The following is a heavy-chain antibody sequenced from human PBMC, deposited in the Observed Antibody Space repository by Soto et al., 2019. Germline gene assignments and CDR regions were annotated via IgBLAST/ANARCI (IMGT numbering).Heavy chain of an antibody. D-gene: IGHD3-22*01. V-gene: IGHV1-69*13. Sequence: AVKVSCKASGGTFSSYAISWVRQAPGQGLEWMGGIIPIFGTANYAQKFQGRVTITADESTSTAYMELSSLRSEDTAVYYCARGPGRYYDSSGYYYYFDYWGQGTLVTVSS. CDR1: GGTFSSYA. CDR3: ARGPGRYYDSSGYYYYFDY. J-gene: IGHJ4*02. CDR2: IIPIFGTA.